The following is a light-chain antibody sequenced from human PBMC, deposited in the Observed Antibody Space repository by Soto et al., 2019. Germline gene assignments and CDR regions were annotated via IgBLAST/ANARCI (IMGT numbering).Light chain of an antibody. CDR2: AAS. Sequence: DIQMTQSPSSLSASVGDRVTITCRASQSISTYLNWYQQEPGKAPKVLIYAASSLRSGVPPRFSGSGSGTEFPLTISSLQPEDVATYYCQQSYNTLYTFGQGTKLKIK. V-gene: IGKV1-39*01. CDR3: QQSYNTLYT. CDR1: QSISTY. J-gene: IGKJ2*01.